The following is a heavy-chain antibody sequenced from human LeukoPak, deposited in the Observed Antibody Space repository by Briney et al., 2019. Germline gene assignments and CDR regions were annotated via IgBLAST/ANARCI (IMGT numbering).Heavy chain of an antibody. D-gene: IGHD6-13*01. Sequence: QPGGSLRLSCAASGFTFRSYAMHWVRQAPGKGLEWVAVISYDGSNKYYADSVKGRFTISRDNSKNTLYLQMNSLRAEDTAVYYCVKVTAAGFVDHWGQGTLVTVSS. J-gene: IGHJ4*02. CDR2: ISYDGSNK. CDR3: VKVTAAGFVDH. V-gene: IGHV3-30-3*02. CDR1: GFTFRSYA.